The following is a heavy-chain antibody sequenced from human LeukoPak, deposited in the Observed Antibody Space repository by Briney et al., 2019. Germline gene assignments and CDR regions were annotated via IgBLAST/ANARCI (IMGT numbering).Heavy chain of an antibody. CDR1: GYSIRSGYC. CDR3: ARALGGPYDYVWGTYRYPFDY. Sequence: SETLSLTCAVSGYSIRSGYCWGWIRQPPGKGLEWIGSMCHSGSTYYNPSLKSRVTISVDTSKNQFSLKLSSVTAADTAVYYCARALGGPYDYVWGTYRYPFDYWGQGTLVTVSS. CDR2: MCHSGST. J-gene: IGHJ4*02. V-gene: IGHV4-38-2*01. D-gene: IGHD3-16*02.